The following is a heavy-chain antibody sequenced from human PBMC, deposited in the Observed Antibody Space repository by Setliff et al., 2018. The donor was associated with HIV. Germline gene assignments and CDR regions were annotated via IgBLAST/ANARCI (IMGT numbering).Heavy chain of an antibody. CDR3: ARDWVTRSNYYGSGSPWYFDF. CDR2: VYASAYS. V-gene: IGHV4-4*07. J-gene: IGHJ2*01. Sequence: KPSETLSLTCTVSGDSIGDYYWNWIRQPAGKGLEWIGRVYASAYSNYNPSLKSRVTMSVDTSQNQFSLKLRSVNAADTAAYYCARDWVTRSNYYGSGSPWYFDFWGRGILVTVSS. D-gene: IGHD3-10*01. CDR1: GDSIGDYY.